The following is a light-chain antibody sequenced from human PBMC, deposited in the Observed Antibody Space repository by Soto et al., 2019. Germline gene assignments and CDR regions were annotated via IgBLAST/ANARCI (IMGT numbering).Light chain of an antibody. CDR3: QQYSDFLIS. J-gene: IGKJ3*01. V-gene: IGKV1-5*01. CDR1: QSISRS. Sequence: DIQMTQSPSTLSASVGDRVTITCRASQSISRSLAWYQQKPGKAPSLLIYDASSLEGRVPSRFSGSGFGTEFTLTITNLQPADFATYYCQQYSDFLISFGPGTTVDFK. CDR2: DAS.